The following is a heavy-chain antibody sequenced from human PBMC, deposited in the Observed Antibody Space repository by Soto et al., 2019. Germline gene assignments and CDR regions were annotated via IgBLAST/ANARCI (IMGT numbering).Heavy chain of an antibody. CDR1: GYSFTSYW. CDR2: IYPGDSDT. J-gene: IGHJ6*02. CDR3: ARRHDFWSGYYTDYYYGLDV. D-gene: IGHD3-3*01. V-gene: IGHV5-51*01. Sequence: GESLKISCKGSGYSFTSYWIGWVRQMPGKGLEWMGIIYPGDSDTRYSPSFQGQVTISADKSISTAYLQWSSLKASDTAMYYCARRHDFWSGYYTDYYYGLDVWGQGTTVTVSS.